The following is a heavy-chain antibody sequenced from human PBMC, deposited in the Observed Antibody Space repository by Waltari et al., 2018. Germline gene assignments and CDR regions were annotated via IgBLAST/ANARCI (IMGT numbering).Heavy chain of an antibody. Sequence: QVQLVQSGAEVKKPGSSVKVSCKASGGTFSSYAISWVRQAPGQGLEWMGGIIPIFGTANYAQKFQGRVTITADESTSTAYMELSSLRSEDTVVYYCARDYYDSSGYSPRFDYWGQGTLVTVSS. J-gene: IGHJ4*02. D-gene: IGHD3-22*01. CDR1: GGTFSSYA. CDR3: ARDYYDSSGYSPRFDY. CDR2: IIPIFGTA. V-gene: IGHV1-69*13.